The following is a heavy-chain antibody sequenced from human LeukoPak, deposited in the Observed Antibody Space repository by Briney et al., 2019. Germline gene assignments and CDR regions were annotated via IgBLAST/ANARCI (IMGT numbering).Heavy chain of an antibody. D-gene: IGHD3-22*01. V-gene: IGHV4-59*12. Sequence: PSETLSLTCTVSGGSLSSYYWSWLRQPPGKGLEWIGYIYYSGSTNYNPSLKSRVTISVDTSKNQFSLKLSSVTAADTAVYYCARARLLGRYFYDSSGYYFDYWGQGTLVTVSS. CDR3: ARARLLGRYFYDSSGYYFDY. CDR2: IYYSGST. CDR1: GGSLSSYY. J-gene: IGHJ4*02.